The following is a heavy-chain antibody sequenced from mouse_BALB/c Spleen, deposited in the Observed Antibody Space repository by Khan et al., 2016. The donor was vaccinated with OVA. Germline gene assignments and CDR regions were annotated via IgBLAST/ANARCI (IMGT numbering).Heavy chain of an antibody. V-gene: IGHV1-18*01. CDR1: GYIFTDYN. CDR3: ARTGYGSLGY. CDR2: INPNNGGT. D-gene: IGHD1-1*01. Sequence: LQQSGPELVKPGASVKIPCKASGYIFTDYNMDWVKQSHGKSLEWIGDINPNNGGTIYNQNFKGKATLTVDKSSSTAYMELRSLTSEDSAVYYCARTGYGSLGYWGQGTTLTVSS. J-gene: IGHJ2*01.